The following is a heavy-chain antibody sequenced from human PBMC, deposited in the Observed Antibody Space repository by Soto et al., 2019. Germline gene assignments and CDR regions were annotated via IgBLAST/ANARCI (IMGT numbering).Heavy chain of an antibody. V-gene: IGHV6-1*01. CDR3: ERAGAVSKWFDP. J-gene: IGHJ5*02. D-gene: IGHD3-10*01. Sequence: SQTLSLTCVISGDSVSSNSAAWNWIRQSPSRGLEWLGRTYYRSKWYNDYAVSVKSRITINPDTSKNQFSLQLNSVTPEDTAVYYCERAGAVSKWFDPWGQGTLVTVSS. CDR2: TYYRSKWYN. CDR1: GDSVSSNSAA.